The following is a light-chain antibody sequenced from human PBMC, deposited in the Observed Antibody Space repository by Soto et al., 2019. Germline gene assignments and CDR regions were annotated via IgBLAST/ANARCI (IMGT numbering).Light chain of an antibody. Sequence: EIVLTQSPGSLSLSPGERATLSCRASQGVSSSYIAWYQQKPGQAPRLLIYGTSSRATGIPDRFRGSGSGTDFTLTISRLEPEDFAVYYCQQYGSSPPWTFGQVTKVEIK. CDR2: GTS. J-gene: IGKJ1*01. V-gene: IGKV3-20*01. CDR1: QGVSSSY. CDR3: QQYGSSPPWT.